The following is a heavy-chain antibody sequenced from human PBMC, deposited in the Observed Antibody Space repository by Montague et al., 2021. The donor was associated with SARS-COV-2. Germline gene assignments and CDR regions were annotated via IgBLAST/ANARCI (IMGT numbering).Heavy chain of an antibody. CDR3: ARDRPYYHGSGIPGYYGMDV. J-gene: IGHJ6*02. Sequence: SLRLSCAASGFTFSSYALHWVRQAPGKGLEWVAVISYDGSNKYYXDSVKGRFTISRDNSKNTLYLQMNSLRAEDTAAYYCARDRPYYHGSGIPGYYGMDVWGQGTTVTVSS. D-gene: IGHD3-10*01. CDR1: GFTFSSYA. CDR2: ISYDGSNK. V-gene: IGHV3-30*04.